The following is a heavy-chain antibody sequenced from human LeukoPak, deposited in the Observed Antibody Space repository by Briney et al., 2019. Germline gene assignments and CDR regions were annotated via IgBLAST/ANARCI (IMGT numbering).Heavy chain of an antibody. V-gene: IGHV3-7*01. CDR1: GFTFSSYW. J-gene: IGHJ4*02. CDR2: IKNDGSEE. D-gene: IGHD3-10*01. CDR3: ARAIRGSAVDTGDR. Sequence: GGSLRLSCAASGFTFSSYWMRWVRQAPGKGLEGVANIKNDGSEEYYVDSVKGRFTISRDNTKNSLFLQMNSLTVEDTAVYYCARAIRGSAVDTGDRWGQGTLVTVSS.